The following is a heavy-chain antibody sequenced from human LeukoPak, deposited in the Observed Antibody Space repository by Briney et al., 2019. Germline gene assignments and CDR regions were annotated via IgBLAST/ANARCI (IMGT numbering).Heavy chain of an antibody. D-gene: IGHD2-2*01. J-gene: IGHJ4*02. V-gene: IGHV1-18*01. CDR2: ISAYNGNT. CDR1: GYILSSYG. CDR3: AREYCSSTSCYGVDY. Sequence: ASVKVSCKPSGYILSSYGISWVRQAPGQGLEWMGWISAYNGNTNHAQKFQGRVTMTTDTSTSTAYMELRSLRSDDTAVYYCAREYCSSTSCYGVDYWGQGTLVTVSS.